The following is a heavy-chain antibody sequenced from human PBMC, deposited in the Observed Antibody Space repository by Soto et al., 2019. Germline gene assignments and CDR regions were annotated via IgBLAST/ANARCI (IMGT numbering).Heavy chain of an antibody. CDR3: ARGGWPHRPLRY. CDR2: INHSGST. Sequence: QVQLQQWGAGLLKPSETLSLTCAVYGGSFSGYYWSWIRQPPGKGLEWIGEINHSGSTNYNPSLKSRVTISVDTSKNQFSLKLSFVTAADTAVYYCARGGWPHRPLRYWGQGTLVTVSS. D-gene: IGHD2-15*01. V-gene: IGHV4-34*01. CDR1: GGSFSGYY. J-gene: IGHJ4*02.